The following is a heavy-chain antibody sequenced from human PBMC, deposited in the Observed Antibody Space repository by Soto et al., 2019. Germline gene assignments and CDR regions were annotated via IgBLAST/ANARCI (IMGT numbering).Heavy chain of an antibody. D-gene: IGHD6-13*01. CDR1: GYTFTGYY. Sequence: ASVKVSCKASGYTFTGYYMHWVRQAPGQGLEWMGWINPNSGGTNYAQKFQGWVTMTRDTSISTAYMELSRLRSDDTAVYYCARGGSSWYGPSYYMDVWGKGTTVTVSS. CDR2: INPNSGGT. CDR3: ARGGSSWYGPSYYMDV. J-gene: IGHJ6*03. V-gene: IGHV1-2*04.